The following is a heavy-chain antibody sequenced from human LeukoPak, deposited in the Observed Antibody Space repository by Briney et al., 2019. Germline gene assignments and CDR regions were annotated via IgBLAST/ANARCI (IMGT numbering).Heavy chain of an antibody. Sequence: PGGSLRLPCAVSGFTVSSNYMSRVRQAPGKGLEWVSVIYSGGSKYYADSVKGRFTISRDNSKNTLYLQMNGLRAEDTAVYYCARGVAMGLAFDIWGQGTMVTVSS. CDR3: ARGVAMGLAFDI. V-gene: IGHV3-53*01. CDR1: GFTVSSNY. D-gene: IGHD5-18*01. CDR2: IYSGGSK. J-gene: IGHJ3*02.